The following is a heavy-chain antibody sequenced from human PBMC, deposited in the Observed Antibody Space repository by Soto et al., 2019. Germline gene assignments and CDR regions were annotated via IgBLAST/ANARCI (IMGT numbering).Heavy chain of an antibody. CDR2: IYPGDSDT. V-gene: IGHV5-51*01. CDR1: GYTFTNYW. Sequence: TXESLKISCKGSGYTFTNYWIGWVRQMPGKGLEWMGIIYPGDSDTKYNPSFQGQVTISADKSITTTYLRWTSLKASDTAIYYCAASIFYYGMDVWGQGTTVTVSS. CDR3: AASIFYYGMDV. J-gene: IGHJ6*02.